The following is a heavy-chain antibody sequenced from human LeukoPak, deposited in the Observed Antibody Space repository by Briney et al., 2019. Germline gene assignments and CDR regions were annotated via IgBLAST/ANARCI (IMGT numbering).Heavy chain of an antibody. Sequence: GASVKVSCKASGYTFTGYYMHWVRQAPGQGLEWMGWINPNSGGTNYAQKFQGRVTMTRDTSISTAYMELSRLRSDDTAVYYCARAPRGDYATFDYWGQGTLVTVSP. D-gene: IGHD4-17*01. J-gene: IGHJ4*02. V-gene: IGHV1-2*02. CDR1: GYTFTGYY. CDR3: ARAPRGDYATFDY. CDR2: INPNSGGT.